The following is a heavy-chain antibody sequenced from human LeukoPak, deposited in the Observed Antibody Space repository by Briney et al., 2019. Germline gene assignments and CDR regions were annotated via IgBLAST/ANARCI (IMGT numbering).Heavy chain of an antibody. D-gene: IGHD6-19*01. V-gene: IGHV4-38-2*01. CDR2: ISHSGST. Sequence: SETLSLSRAVSGYSISSEYYWGWIRQPPGKGLEWIGSISHSGSTSYNPSLRSRVTISVDTSKTQFSLKLSSVTAADTAMYYCARRISGSGWSYDYWGQGTLVTVSS. J-gene: IGHJ4*02. CDR3: ARRISGSGWSYDY. CDR1: GYSISSEYY.